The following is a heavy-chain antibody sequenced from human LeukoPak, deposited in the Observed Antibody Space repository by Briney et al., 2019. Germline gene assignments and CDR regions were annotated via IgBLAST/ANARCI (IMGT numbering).Heavy chain of an antibody. V-gene: IGHV3-53*01. D-gene: IGHD3-10*01. Sequence: GGSLRLSCAASGFTVSSNYMSWVRQAPGKGLEWVSVIYSGGSTYYADSVKGRFTISRDNSKNTPYLKMNSLRAEDTAVYYCARSTMVRGVRFDPWGQGTLVTVSS. CDR2: IYSGGST. CDR1: GFTVSSNY. J-gene: IGHJ5*02. CDR3: ARSTMVRGVRFDP.